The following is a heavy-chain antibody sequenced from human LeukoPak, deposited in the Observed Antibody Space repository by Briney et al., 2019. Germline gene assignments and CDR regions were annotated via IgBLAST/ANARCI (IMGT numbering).Heavy chain of an antibody. V-gene: IGHV4-39*07. J-gene: IGHJ4*02. CDR3: ARGLRVVGATRPDLFDY. D-gene: IGHD1-26*01. Sequence: KASETLSLTCTVSGGSISSSSYYWGWIRQPPGKGLEWIGSIYYSGSTYYNPSLKSRVTISVDTSKNQFSLKLSSVTAADTAVYYCARGLRVVGATRPDLFDYWGEGTLVTVSS. CDR2: IYYSGST. CDR1: GGSISSSSYY.